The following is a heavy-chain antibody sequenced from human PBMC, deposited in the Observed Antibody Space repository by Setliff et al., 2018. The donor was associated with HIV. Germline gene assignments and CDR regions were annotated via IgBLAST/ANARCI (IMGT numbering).Heavy chain of an antibody. CDR1: GGSISSYY. J-gene: IGHJ4*02. CDR2: IYHSGTT. D-gene: IGHD1-26*01. CDR3: ARGPSGTYYREFDF. Sequence: SETLSLTCTVSGGSISSYYWSWIRQPPGKGLEWIGSIYHSGTTYDNPSLKSRVTISVDTSKNQFSLKLSSVTAADTAVYYCARGPSGTYYREFDFWGQGTLVTVSS. V-gene: IGHV4-59*01.